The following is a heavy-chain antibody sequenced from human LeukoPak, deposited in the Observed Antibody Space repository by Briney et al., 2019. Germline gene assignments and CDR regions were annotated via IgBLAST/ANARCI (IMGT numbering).Heavy chain of an antibody. CDR1: GYTFTIYD. J-gene: IGHJ4*02. CDR3: ARAYYDFWSGATTFDY. CDR2: MNPNSGNT. D-gene: IGHD3-3*01. Sequence: GASVKVSCKASGYTFTIYDINWVRQATGQGLEWMGWMNPNSGNTGYAQKFQGRVTITRNTSISTAYMELSSLRSEDTAVYYCARAYYDFWSGATTFDYWGQGTLVTVSS. V-gene: IGHV1-8*03.